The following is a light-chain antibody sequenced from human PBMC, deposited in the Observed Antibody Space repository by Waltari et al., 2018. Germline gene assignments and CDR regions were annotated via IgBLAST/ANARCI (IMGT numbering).Light chain of an antibody. V-gene: IGKV1-27*01. CDR2: AAS. CDR3: QNYNSAPRT. Sequence: DIQMTQSPSSLSASVGDRVSIACRASQGINIYLAWYQQKPGKVPKLLIYAASTLQSGVPSRFSGSGSGTDFTLTINSLQPDDVATYYCQNYNSAPRTFGQGTKVEIK. CDR1: QGINIY. J-gene: IGKJ1*01.